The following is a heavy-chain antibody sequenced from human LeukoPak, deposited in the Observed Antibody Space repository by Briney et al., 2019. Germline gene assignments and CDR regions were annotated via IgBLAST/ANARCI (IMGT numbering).Heavy chain of an antibody. CDR1: GFTFSSYS. Sequence: GGSLRLSCAASGFTFSSYSMNWVRQAPGKGLEWVSYISSGSSTIYYADSVKGRFTISRDNAKNSLYLQMNSLRAEDTALYYCARTLRLGTPRAFDIWGRGTMVTVSS. J-gene: IGHJ3*02. D-gene: IGHD1-14*01. CDR2: ISSGSSTI. CDR3: ARTLRLGTPRAFDI. V-gene: IGHV3-48*04.